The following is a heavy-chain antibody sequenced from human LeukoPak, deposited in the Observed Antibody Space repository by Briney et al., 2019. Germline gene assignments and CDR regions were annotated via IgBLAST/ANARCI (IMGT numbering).Heavy chain of an antibody. Sequence: PGGSLRLSCAASGFTFSSYSMNWVRQAPGKGLEWVSYISSSSSTIHYADSVKGRFTISRDNAKNSLYLQMNSLRAEDTAVYYCARDGLGQQLVPILDYWGQGTLVTVSS. D-gene: IGHD6-13*01. V-gene: IGHV3-48*04. J-gene: IGHJ4*02. CDR1: GFTFSSYS. CDR2: ISSSSSTI. CDR3: ARDGLGQQLVPILDY.